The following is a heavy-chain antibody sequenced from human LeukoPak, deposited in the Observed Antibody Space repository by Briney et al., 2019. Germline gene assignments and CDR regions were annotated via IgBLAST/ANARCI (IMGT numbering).Heavy chain of an antibody. CDR3: ARDAGIAAAGTADY. V-gene: IGHV3-30-3*01. Sequence: GGSLRLSCADSGFTFSSYAMHWVRQAPGKGLEWVAVISYDGSNKYYADSVKGRFTISRDNSKNTLYLQMNSLRAEDTAVYYCARDAGIAAAGTADYWGQGTLVTVSS. CDR2: ISYDGSNK. D-gene: IGHD6-13*01. CDR1: GFTFSSYA. J-gene: IGHJ4*02.